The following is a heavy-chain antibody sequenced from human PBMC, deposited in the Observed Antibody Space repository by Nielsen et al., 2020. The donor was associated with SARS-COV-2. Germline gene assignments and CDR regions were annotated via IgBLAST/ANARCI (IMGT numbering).Heavy chain of an antibody. CDR2: ISSSGSTI. Sequence: GGSLRLSCAASGFTFSSYEMNWVRQAPGKGLEWVSYISSSGSTIYYADSVKGRFTISRDNAKNSLYLQMNSLRAEDTAVYYCARDRGAVAGTGGDYWGQGTLVTVSS. J-gene: IGHJ4*02. CDR3: ARDRGAVAGTGGDY. V-gene: IGHV3-48*03. CDR1: GFTFSSYE. D-gene: IGHD6-19*01.